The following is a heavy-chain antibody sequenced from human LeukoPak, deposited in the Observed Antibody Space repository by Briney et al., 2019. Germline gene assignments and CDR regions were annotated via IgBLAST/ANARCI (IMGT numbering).Heavy chain of an antibody. Sequence: SQTLSLTCTVSGGSISSGSYYWSWLRQPAGTGLEWIGRIYTSGSTNYNPSLKSRVTISVDTSKNQFSLKLSSVTAADTAVYYCARANAAVAGAVDYWGQGTLVTVSS. J-gene: IGHJ4*02. CDR2: IYTSGST. CDR1: GGSISSGSYY. V-gene: IGHV4-61*02. D-gene: IGHD6-19*01. CDR3: ARANAAVAGAVDY.